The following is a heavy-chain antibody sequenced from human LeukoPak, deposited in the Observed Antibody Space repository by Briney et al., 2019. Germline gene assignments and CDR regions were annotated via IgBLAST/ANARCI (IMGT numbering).Heavy chain of an antibody. CDR2: ISSSGSTI. CDR3: ASGDSSGWSYYYGMDV. J-gene: IGHJ6*02. CDR1: GFTFSSYE. D-gene: IGHD6-19*01. Sequence: PGGSLRLSCAASGFTFSSYEMNWVRQAPGKGLEWVSYISSSGSTIYYADSVKGRFTISRDNAKNSLYLQMNSLRAEDTAVYYCASGDSSGWSYYYGMDVWGQGTPVTVSS. V-gene: IGHV3-48*03.